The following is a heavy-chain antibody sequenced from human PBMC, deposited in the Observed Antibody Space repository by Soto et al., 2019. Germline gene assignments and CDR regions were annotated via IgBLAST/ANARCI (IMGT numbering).Heavy chain of an antibody. Sequence: SVKVSCTASGGTFSSNAISWVRQAPGQGLEWMGGIIPIFGTANYAQKFQGRVTITADESTSTAYMELSSLRSEDTAVYYCARTISGYSAHYFDYWGQGTLVTVSS. J-gene: IGHJ4*02. CDR1: GGTFSSNA. D-gene: IGHD5-18*01. CDR3: ARTISGYSAHYFDY. V-gene: IGHV1-69*13. CDR2: IIPIFGTA.